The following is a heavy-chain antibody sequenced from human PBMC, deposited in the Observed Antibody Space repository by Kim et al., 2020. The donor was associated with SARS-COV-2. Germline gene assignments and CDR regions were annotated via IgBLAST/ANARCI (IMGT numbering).Heavy chain of an antibody. V-gene: IGHV3-23*01. CDR2: ISGSGGST. J-gene: IGHJ6*02. CDR1: GFTFSSYA. CDR3: ARRKVDYDILTGYSDGMDV. Sequence: GGSLRLSCAASGFTFSSYAMSWVRQAPGKGLEWVSAISGSGGSTYYADSVKGRFTISRDNSKNTLYLQMNSLRAEDTAVYYCARRKVDYDILTGYSDGMDVWGQGTTVTVSS. D-gene: IGHD3-9*01.